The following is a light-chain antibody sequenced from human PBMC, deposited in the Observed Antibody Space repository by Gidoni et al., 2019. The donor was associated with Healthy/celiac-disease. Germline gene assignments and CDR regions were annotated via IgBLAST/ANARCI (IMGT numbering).Light chain of an antibody. CDR1: QSVSSNC. CDR2: EAS. Sequence: EIVSTQSPGTLSLSPGERATLSCRVSQSVSSNCLAWYQQKPGQAPRLLIFEASSRATGIPDRFSGSGSGTDFTLTISRLEPEDFAVYYCQQYGSTPFTFGQGTKLEIK. V-gene: IGKV3-20*01. J-gene: IGKJ2*01. CDR3: QQYGSTPFT.